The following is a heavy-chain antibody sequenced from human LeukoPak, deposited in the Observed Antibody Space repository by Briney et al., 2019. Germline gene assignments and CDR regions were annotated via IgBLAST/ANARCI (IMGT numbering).Heavy chain of an antibody. J-gene: IGHJ4*02. CDR3: ARGGYYYDSSGYSHLPDY. D-gene: IGHD3-22*01. Sequence: SVKVSCKASGGTFSSYAFSWVRQAPGQGLEWMGGIIPIVGTTDYAQMFQGRVTITADESTSTAYMELSSLRSEDTAVYYCARGGYYYDSSGYSHLPDYWGQGTLVTVSA. CDR1: GGTFSSYA. V-gene: IGHV1-69*13. CDR2: IIPIVGTT.